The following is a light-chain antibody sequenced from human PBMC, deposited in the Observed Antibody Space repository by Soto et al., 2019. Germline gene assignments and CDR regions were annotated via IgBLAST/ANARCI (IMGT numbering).Light chain of an antibody. CDR2: DAS. Sequence: EIVLTQSPATLSLSPGERATLSCRASQSVSSYLAWYQQKPGQAPRLLIYDASNRATGIPARFSGSGSGTDFTLTISSLEPEDFAVYDCQQRSNWPPAFGGGTKVEIK. J-gene: IGKJ4*01. V-gene: IGKV3-11*01. CDR3: QQRSNWPPA. CDR1: QSVSSY.